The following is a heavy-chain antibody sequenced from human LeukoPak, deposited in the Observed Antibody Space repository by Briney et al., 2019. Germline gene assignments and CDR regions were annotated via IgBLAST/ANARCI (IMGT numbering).Heavy chain of an antibody. CDR2: ISGSGGAT. J-gene: IGHJ4*02. CDR3: AKDRSSGGSCSNY. CDR1: VFTFSNYS. Sequence: GGSLRLSCAASVFTFSNYSMTWVRQAPGKGLEWVSGISGSGGATYYADSVKGRFTISRDNSENTVYLQMNSLRVEDTAIYYCAKDRSSGGSCSNYWGRGTQVTVSS. V-gene: IGHV3-23*01. D-gene: IGHD2-15*01.